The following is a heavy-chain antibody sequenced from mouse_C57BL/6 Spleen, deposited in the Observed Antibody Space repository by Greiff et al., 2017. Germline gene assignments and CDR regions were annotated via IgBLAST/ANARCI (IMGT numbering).Heavy chain of an antibody. CDR3: TGGYYGNGWYLDV. D-gene: IGHD2-1*01. CDR2: IRLKSDNYAT. Sequence: EVKLEESGGGLVQPGGSMKLSCVASGFTFSNYWMNWVRQSPEKGLEWVAQIRLKSDNYATHYAESVKGRFTISRDDSKSSVYLQMNNLRAEDTGIYYCTGGYYGNGWYLDVWGKGTMVTVSS. J-gene: IGHJ1*03. CDR1: GFTFSNYW. V-gene: IGHV6-3*01.